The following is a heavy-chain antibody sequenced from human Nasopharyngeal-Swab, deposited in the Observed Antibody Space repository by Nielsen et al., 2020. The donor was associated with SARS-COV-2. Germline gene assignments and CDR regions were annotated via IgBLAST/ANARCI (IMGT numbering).Heavy chain of an antibody. J-gene: IGHJ4*02. CDR1: GFTFSSYS. CDR2: IKSKTDGGTT. CDR3: TTDRHYYDSSGYYYGYYFDY. D-gene: IGHD3-22*01. V-gene: IGHV3-15*01. Sequence: GESLKISCAASGFTFSSYSMNWVRQAPGKGLEWVGRIKSKTDGGTTDYAAPVKGRFTISRDDSKNTLYLQMNSLKTEDTAVYYCTTDRHYYDSSGYYYGYYFDYWGQGTLVTVSS.